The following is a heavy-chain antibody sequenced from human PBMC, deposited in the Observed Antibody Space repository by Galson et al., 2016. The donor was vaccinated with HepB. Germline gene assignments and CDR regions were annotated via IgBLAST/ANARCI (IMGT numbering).Heavy chain of an antibody. CDR1: GYTFIGYY. Sequence: SVKVSCKASGYTFIGYYIHWVRQAPGQGLEWMGWINPNSGATTYTQKFQGRLTLTRDTHITTAYMELNSLKIDDTAVFFCARAPPHYRFHGDDYFDYWGQAILVAVSS. D-gene: IGHD4-17*01. V-gene: IGHV1-2*02. CDR2: INPNSGAT. J-gene: IGHJ4*01. CDR3: ARAPPHYRFHGDDYFDY.